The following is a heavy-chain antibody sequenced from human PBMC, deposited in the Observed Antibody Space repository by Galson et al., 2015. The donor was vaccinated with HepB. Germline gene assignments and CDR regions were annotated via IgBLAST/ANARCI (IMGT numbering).Heavy chain of an antibody. CDR3: AKFHCSSTSCSRGKGFDP. CDR2: ISGSGGST. J-gene: IGHJ5*02. Sequence: SLRLSCAASGFTFSSYAMSWVRQAPGKGLEWVSAISGSGGSTYYADSVKGRFTISRDNSKNTLYLQMNSLRAEDTAVYYCAKFHCSSTSCSRGKGFDPWGQGTLVTVSS. CDR1: GFTFSSYA. V-gene: IGHV3-23*01. D-gene: IGHD2-2*01.